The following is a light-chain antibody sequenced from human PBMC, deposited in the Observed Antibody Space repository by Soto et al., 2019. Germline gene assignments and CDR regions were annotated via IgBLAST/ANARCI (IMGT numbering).Light chain of an antibody. CDR3: QQSNSYPIT. CDR1: QGISSY. J-gene: IGKJ5*01. Sequence: DIQLTQSPSFLSASVGDRVTITCRASQGISSYLVWYQQRPGKAPKLLIYAASTLQSGVPSRVSGSGSGTELTLTISSLQPEDFATYYCQQSNSYPITFGLGTLL. V-gene: IGKV1-9*01. CDR2: AAS.